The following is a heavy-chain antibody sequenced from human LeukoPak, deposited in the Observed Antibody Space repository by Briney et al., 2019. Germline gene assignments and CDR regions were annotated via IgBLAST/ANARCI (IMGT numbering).Heavy chain of an antibody. J-gene: IGHJ5*02. CDR1: GYTFTSYG. D-gene: IGHD2-15*01. CDR3: ARDRQSVVVVAATPNWFDP. V-gene: IGHV1-18*04. CDR2: ISAYNGNT. Sequence: ASVKVSCKASGYTFTSYGISWVRQAPGQGLEWMGWISAYNGNTNYAQKLQGRVTMTTDTSTSTAYMELRSLRSDDTAVYYCARDRQSVVVVAATPNWFDPWGQGTLVTVSS.